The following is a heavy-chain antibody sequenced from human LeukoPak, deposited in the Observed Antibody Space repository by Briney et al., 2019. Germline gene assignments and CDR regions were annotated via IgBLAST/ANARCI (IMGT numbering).Heavy chain of an antibody. V-gene: IGHV1-2*02. CDR1: GYTFTGYY. Sequence: GASVKVSCKASGYTFTGYYMHWVRQAPGQGLEWMGWINPNSGGTNYAQKFQGRVTMTRDTSISTAYMELSRLRSEDTAVYYCARDYGYCSGGSCYRSDYWGQGTLVTVSS. CDR3: ARDYGYCSGGSCYRSDY. CDR2: INPNSGGT. J-gene: IGHJ4*02. D-gene: IGHD2-15*01.